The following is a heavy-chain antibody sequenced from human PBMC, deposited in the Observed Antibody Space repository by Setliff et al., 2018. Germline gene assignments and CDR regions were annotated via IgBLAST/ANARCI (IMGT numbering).Heavy chain of an antibody. D-gene: IGHD3-3*01. CDR3: ATRTPVTFSGVVTTV. CDR1: GLMFTTFS. CDR2: ITNYNGKT. V-gene: IGHV1-18*01. Sequence: ASVKVSCKASGLMFTTFSISWVRQAPGQGLEWMGWITNYNGKTDYAQKFQDRVILTTDTSTNTAYMELSNLRPDDKAIYYCATRTPVTFSGVVTTVWGQGSLVTVSS. J-gene: IGHJ4*02.